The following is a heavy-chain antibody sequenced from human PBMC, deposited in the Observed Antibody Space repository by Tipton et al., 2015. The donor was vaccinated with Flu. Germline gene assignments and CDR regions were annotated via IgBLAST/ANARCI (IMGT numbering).Heavy chain of an antibody. V-gene: IGHV4-39*07. Sequence: TLSLTCTVSGGSISSSSYYWGWIRQPPGKGLEWIGSIYYSGSTYYNPSLKSRVTISVDTSKNQFSLKLSSVTAADTAVYYWARGEPYDYIWGSYRQDYFDYWGQGTLVTVSS. J-gene: IGHJ4*02. D-gene: IGHD3-16*01. CDR3: ARGEPYDYIWGSYRQDYFDY. CDR2: IYYSGST. CDR1: GGSISSSSYY.